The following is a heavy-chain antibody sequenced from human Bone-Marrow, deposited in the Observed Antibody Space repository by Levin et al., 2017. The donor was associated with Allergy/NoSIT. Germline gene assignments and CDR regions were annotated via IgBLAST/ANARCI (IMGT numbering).Heavy chain of an antibody. CDR1: GFDSSDAW. V-gene: IGHV3-15*01. CDR2: IKRKVNGGTA. D-gene: IGHD4-11*01. CDR3: TAGMAYSYYYGMGV. J-gene: IGHJ6*04. Sequence: GGSLRLSCAVSGFDSSDAWMTWVRQAPGKGLEWVGRIKRKVNGGTADYAAPVKGRFTISRDDSTKTVFLQMNSLKSEDTALYYCTAGMAYSYYYGMGVWGIGTAVTVSS.